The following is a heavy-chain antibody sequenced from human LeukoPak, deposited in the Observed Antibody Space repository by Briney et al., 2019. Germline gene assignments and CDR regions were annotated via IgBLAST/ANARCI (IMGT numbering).Heavy chain of an antibody. CDR3: ARTPPAFDI. CDR1: GFIFSNYA. D-gene: IGHD2-15*01. Sequence: GGTLRLSCAASGFIFSNYAMHWVRQAPGKGLEWVAVIAADGRDKHHADSVKGRFTISRDSSKNTLYLQMSSLRAEDTAVYYCARTPPAFDIWGQGTMVTVSS. V-gene: IGHV3-30*04. J-gene: IGHJ3*02. CDR2: IAADGRDK.